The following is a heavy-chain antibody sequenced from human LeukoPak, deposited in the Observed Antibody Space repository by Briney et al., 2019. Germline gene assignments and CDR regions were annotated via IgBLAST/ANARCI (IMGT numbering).Heavy chain of an antibody. J-gene: IGHJ3*02. CDR1: GFTFSSYS. D-gene: IGHD3-16*01. CDR3: ARDARGHHAFDI. Sequence: GGSLRLSCAASGFTFSSYSMNWVRQAPGKGLEWVSYISTSGSYIYYSDSVKGQFTMSRDNAKNSLYLQMNGLRAEDTAVYYCARDARGHHAFDIWGQGTMVTVSS. V-gene: IGHV3-21*01. CDR2: ISTSGSYI.